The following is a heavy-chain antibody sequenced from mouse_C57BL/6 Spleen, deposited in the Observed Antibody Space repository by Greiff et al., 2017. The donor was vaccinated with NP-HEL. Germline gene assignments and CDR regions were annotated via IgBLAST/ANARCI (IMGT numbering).Heavy chain of an antibody. CDR1: GYAFSSYW. CDR3: ARFPLTTVVEGAMDY. CDR2: IYPGDGDT. V-gene: IGHV1-80*01. D-gene: IGHD1-1*01. Sequence: VQLVESGAELVKPGASVKISCKASGYAFSSYWMNWVKQRPGKGLEWIGQIYPGDGDTNYNGKFKGKATLTADKSSSTAYMQLSSLTSEDSAVYFCARFPLTTVVEGAMDYWGQGTSVTVSS. J-gene: IGHJ4*01.